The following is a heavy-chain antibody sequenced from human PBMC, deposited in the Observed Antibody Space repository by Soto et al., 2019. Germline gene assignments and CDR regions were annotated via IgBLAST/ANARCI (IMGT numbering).Heavy chain of an antibody. CDR2: INPSGGST. CDR3: ARDLRHDYQFGY. D-gene: IGHD4-17*01. Sequence: ASVKVSCKASGYTFTSYYMHWVRQPPGQGLEWMGIINPSGGSTSYAQKFQGRVTMTRDTSTSTVYMELSSLRSEDTAVYYCARDLRHDYQFGYWGQGTLVTVSS. CDR1: GYTFTSYY. J-gene: IGHJ4*02. V-gene: IGHV1-46*01.